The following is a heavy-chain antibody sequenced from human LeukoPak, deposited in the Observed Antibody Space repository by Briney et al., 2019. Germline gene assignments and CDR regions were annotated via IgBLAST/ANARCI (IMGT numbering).Heavy chain of an antibody. J-gene: IGHJ4*02. CDR3: ARVLNRASSGYYGY. V-gene: IGHV3-20*04. D-gene: IGHD3-22*01. CDR2: INWNGGST. Sequence: GSLRLSCAASGFTFDDYGMSWVRQAPGKGLEWVSGINWNGGSTGYADSVKGRFTISRGNAKNSLYLQMNSLRAEDTALYYCARVLNRASSGYYGYWGQGTLVTVSS. CDR1: GFTFDDYG.